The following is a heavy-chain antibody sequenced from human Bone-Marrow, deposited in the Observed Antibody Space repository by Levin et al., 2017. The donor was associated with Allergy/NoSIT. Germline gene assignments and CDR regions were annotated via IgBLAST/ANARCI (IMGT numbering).Heavy chain of an antibody. CDR1: GGSLNSYY. CDR3: ARGTYSSVFVQLLVRVAWFDP. V-gene: IGHV4-34*01. CDR2: ISYSGNT. Sequence: SETLSLTCGVYGGSLNSYYWTWIRQAPGKGLEWIGEISYSGNTHYIPSLKSRVTISIDKSKNQFSLNLNSVTAADTAVYYCARGTYSSVFVQLLVRVAWFDPWGQGTLVTVSS. D-gene: IGHD6-19*01. J-gene: IGHJ5*02.